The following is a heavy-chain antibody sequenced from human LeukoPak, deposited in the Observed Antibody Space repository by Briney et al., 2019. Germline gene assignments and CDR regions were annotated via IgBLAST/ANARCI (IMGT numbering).Heavy chain of an antibody. J-gene: IGHJ4*02. CDR1: GFTVSSNY. V-gene: IGHV3-53*01. CDR2: IYSGGST. D-gene: IGHD3-22*01. Sequence: GGSLRLSCAASGFTVSSNYMSWVRQAPGKGLEWVSVIYSGGSTYYADSVKGRFTISRDNSKNTLYLQMNSLRAEDTAVYYCARHYYDSSGLAGYIDYWGQGTLVTVSS. CDR3: ARHYYDSSGLAGYIDY.